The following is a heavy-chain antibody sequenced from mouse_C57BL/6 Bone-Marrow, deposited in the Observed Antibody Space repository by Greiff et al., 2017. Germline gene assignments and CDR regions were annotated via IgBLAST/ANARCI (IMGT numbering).Heavy chain of an antibody. CDR3: ASFDYYGSRRMYY. CDR1: GFNIKDYY. CDR2: IDPEDGET. J-gene: IGHJ4*01. Sequence: VQLQQSGAELVKPGASVKLSCTASGFNIKDYYMPWVKQRTEQGLEWIGRIDPEDGETKYAPKFPGKATITADTSSNTAYLQLISRTSEDTAVYYCASFDYYGSRRMYYWGQGTSVTGSS. V-gene: IGHV14-2*01. D-gene: IGHD1-1*01.